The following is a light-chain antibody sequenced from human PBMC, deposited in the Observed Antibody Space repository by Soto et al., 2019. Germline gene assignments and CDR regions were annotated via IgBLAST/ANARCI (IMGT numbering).Light chain of an antibody. J-gene: IGKJ3*01. Sequence: EIVLTQSPGTLSLSPGERATLSCRASQSVSSSYLAWYQQKPGQAPRLLIYGASSRATGSPDRFSGSGSGTDFTLTISRLEPEDFAVYYCQQYGSSLFTFGLGTKVDIK. CDR1: QSVSSSY. V-gene: IGKV3-20*01. CDR2: GAS. CDR3: QQYGSSLFT.